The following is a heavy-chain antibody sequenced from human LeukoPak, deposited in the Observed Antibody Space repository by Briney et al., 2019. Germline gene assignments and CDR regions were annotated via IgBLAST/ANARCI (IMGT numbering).Heavy chain of an antibody. CDR2: ISGGGTTT. J-gene: IGHJ4*02. CDR1: GFTFRSYT. V-gene: IGHV3-23*01. D-gene: IGHD3-10*01. CDR3: AKGTYGSGSYPYFDY. Sequence: GGSLRLSCAASGFTFRSYTMNWVRQAPGKGLEWVSTISGGGTTTYYADSVKGRFTISRDNSKNTLYLQMNSLRAEDTAVYYCAKGTYGSGSYPYFDYWGQGTLVTVSS.